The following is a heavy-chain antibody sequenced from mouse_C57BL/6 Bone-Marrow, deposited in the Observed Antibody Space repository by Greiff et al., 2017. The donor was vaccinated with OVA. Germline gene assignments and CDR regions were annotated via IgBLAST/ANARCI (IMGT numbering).Heavy chain of an antibody. D-gene: IGHD2-3*01. CDR1: GFTFSSYA. Sequence: EVMLVESGGGLVKPGGSLKLSCAASGFTFSSYAMSWVRQTPEKRLEWVATISDGGSYTYYPDNAKNNLYLQMSHLKSEDTAMYYCARDREGYDGYPAWFAYWGQGTLVTVSA. CDR2: ISDGGSYT. J-gene: IGHJ3*01. CDR3: ARDREGYDGYPAWFAY. V-gene: IGHV5-4*01.